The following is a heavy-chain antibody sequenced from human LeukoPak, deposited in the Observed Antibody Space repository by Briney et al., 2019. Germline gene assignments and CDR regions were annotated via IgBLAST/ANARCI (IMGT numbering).Heavy chain of an antibody. CDR3: ARDYSNQRGFDY. Sequence: SETLSLTXTVSGGSISSSSYYWGWIRQPQGKGLEWIGSIYYSGSTYYTPSLKSRVTISVDTSKNQFSLKLSSVTAADTAVYYCARDYSNQRGFDYWGQGTLVTVSS. V-gene: IGHV4-39*02. CDR1: GGSISSSSYY. D-gene: IGHD4-11*01. J-gene: IGHJ4*02. CDR2: IYYSGST.